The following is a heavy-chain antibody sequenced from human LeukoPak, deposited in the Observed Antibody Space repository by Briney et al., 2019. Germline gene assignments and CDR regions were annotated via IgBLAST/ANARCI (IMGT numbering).Heavy chain of an antibody. J-gene: IGHJ3*02. CDR1: GGSFSGYY. Sequence: PSDTLSLTCAVYGGSFSGYYWSWIRQPPGTGLEWIGEINHSGSTNYNPSLKSRVTISVDTSKNQFSLKLSSVTAADTAVYYCARDQYSSGWPDAFDIWGQGTMVTVSS. V-gene: IGHV4-34*01. CDR2: INHSGST. CDR3: ARDQYSSGWPDAFDI. D-gene: IGHD6-19*01.